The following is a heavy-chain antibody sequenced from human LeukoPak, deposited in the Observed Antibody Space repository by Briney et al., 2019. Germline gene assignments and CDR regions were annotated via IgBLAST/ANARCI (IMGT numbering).Heavy chain of an antibody. CDR3: TRLPYDYGDYLFDY. CDR2: IRSKANSYAT. CDR1: GFTFGDYA. Sequence: GRSLRLSCTASGFTFGDYAMSWVRQAPGKGLEWVGRIRSKANSYATAYAASVKGRFTISRDDSKNTAYLQMNSLKTEDTAVYYCTRLPYDYGDYLFDYWGQGTLVTVSS. D-gene: IGHD4-17*01. J-gene: IGHJ4*02. V-gene: IGHV3-73*01.